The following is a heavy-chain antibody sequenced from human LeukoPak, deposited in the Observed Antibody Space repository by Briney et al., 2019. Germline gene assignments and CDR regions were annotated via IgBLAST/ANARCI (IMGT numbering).Heavy chain of an antibody. V-gene: IGHV4-61*05. D-gene: IGHD4-11*01. Sequence: SETLSLTCTVSGGSISSSSYYWSWIRQPPGKGLEWIGYIYYSGSTNYNPSLKSRVTISVDKSKNHFSLKLSSVTAADTAVYYCASWKPLYGDYRNYLLDFFDYWGQGTLVTVSS. CDR1: GGSISSSSYY. CDR2: IYYSGST. CDR3: ASWKPLYGDYRNYLLDFFDY. J-gene: IGHJ4*02.